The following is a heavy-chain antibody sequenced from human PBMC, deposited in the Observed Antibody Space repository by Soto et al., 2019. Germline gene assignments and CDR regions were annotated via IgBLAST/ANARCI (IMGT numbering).Heavy chain of an antibody. CDR3: ARVTAVAGFDP. J-gene: IGHJ5*02. D-gene: IGHD6-19*01. Sequence: SETLSLTCAVSGYSISSGYYWGWIRQPPGKGLEWIGSIYHSGSTYYNPSLKSRVTISVDTSKDQFSLKLSSVTAADTAVYYCARVTAVAGFDPWGQGTLVTVSS. V-gene: IGHV4-38-2*01. CDR1: GYSISSGYY. CDR2: IYHSGST.